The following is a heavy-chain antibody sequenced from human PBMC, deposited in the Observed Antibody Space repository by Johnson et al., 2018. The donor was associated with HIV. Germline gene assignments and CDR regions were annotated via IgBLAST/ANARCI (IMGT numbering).Heavy chain of an antibody. CDR1: GFIVSSKY. J-gene: IGHJ3*02. V-gene: IGHV3-11*04. CDR3: ARNLGESEKEEWASDYYDFGKDYPGQDSRAVVGTFDI. CDR2: ISSSGSTI. D-gene: IGHD3-3*01. Sequence: VQLVESGGGLIQPGGSLRLSCAASGFIVSSKYMSWVRQAPGKGLEWVSYISSSGSTIYYADSVKGRFTISRDNAKNSLYLQMNSLSAEDTAVYYCARNLGESEKEEWASDYYDFGKDYPGQDSRAVVGTFDIWGQGTMVTVS.